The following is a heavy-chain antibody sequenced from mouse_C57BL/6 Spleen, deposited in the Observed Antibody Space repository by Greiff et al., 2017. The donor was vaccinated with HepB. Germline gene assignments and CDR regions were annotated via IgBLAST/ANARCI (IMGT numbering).Heavy chain of an antibody. CDR3: ARDYGSSPYAMDY. D-gene: IGHD1-1*01. CDR2: IYPGSGST. Sequence: QVQLQHPGAELVKPGASVKMSCKASGYTFTSYWITWVKQRPGQGLEWIGDIYPGSGSTNYNEKFKSKATLTVDTSSSTAYMQLSSLTSEDSAVYYCARDYGSSPYAMDYWGQGTSVTVSS. V-gene: IGHV1-55*01. CDR1: GYTFTSYW. J-gene: IGHJ4*01.